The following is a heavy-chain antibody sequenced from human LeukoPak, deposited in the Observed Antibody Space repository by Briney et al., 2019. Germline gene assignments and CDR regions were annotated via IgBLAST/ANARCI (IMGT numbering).Heavy chain of an antibody. J-gene: IGHJ4*02. Sequence: SETLSLTCTVTGGSISSYYWSWIRQPPGKGLEWIGYIYYTGSTNYNPSLKSRVTISVDTSKNQFSLKLSSMTAADTAVYYCARQQLSQMYYFDNWGQGT. V-gene: IGHV4-59*01. CDR2: IYYTGST. D-gene: IGHD6-13*01. CDR1: GGSISSYY. CDR3: ARQQLSQMYYFDN.